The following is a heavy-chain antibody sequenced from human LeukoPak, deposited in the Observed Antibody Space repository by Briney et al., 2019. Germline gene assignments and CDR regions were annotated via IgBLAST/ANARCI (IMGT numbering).Heavy chain of an antibody. Sequence: PGGSLRLSCITSGFTFGDYAMTWVRQAPGKGLEWVGFIRSKVYGGTPEYAASVKGRLTISRDDSKGIAYLQMNSLKTEDTAVYYCTRDQTPYYWGQGTLVTVSS. CDR1: GFTFGDYA. J-gene: IGHJ4*02. CDR2: IRSKVYGGTP. V-gene: IGHV3-49*04. CDR3: TRDQTPYY.